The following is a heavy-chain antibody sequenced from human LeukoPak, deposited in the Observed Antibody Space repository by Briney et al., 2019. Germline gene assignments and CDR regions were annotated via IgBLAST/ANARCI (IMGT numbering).Heavy chain of an antibody. J-gene: IGHJ4*02. D-gene: IGHD3-10*01. Sequence: PGGSLRLSCSASGFTFSSYAMEWVRQAPGKGLEYVSAISSNGGSTYYADSVKGRFSIYRDNSKNTLYHQMSSLRDGHTAVYYCVKTRDMVRGVIIRGGFDYWGQGTLVTVSS. CDR1: GFTFSSYA. CDR2: ISSNGGST. CDR3: VKTRDMVRGVIIRGGFDY. V-gene: IGHV3-64D*06.